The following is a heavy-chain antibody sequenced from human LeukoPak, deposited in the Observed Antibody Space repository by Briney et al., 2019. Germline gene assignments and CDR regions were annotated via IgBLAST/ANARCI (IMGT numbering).Heavy chain of an antibody. CDR2: IGTAGDT. J-gene: IGHJ2*01. D-gene: IGHD6-13*01. V-gene: IGHV3-13*04. CDR1: GFTFNDYD. CDR3: ARVRAAAGINWYFDL. Sequence: GGSLRLSCAASGFTFNDYDMHWVRQATGKGPEWVSAIGTAGDTYYQGSVKGRFTISREDAKNSLYLQMNSLRAGDTAVYYCARVRAAAGINWYFDLWGRGTLVTVSS.